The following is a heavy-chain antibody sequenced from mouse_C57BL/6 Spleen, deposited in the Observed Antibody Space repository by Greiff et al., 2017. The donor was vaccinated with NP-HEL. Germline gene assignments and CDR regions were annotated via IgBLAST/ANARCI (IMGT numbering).Heavy chain of an antibody. CDR1: GYTFTSYW. J-gene: IGHJ4*01. CDR3: ESRSYYRGDMDY. D-gene: IGHD2-12*01. CDR2: IDPSDSYT. V-gene: IGHV1-69*01. Sequence: QVQLQQPGAELVMPGASVKLSCKASGYTFTSYWMHWVKQRPGQGLEWIGEIDPSDSYTNYNQKFKGKSTLTVDKSSSTAYMQLSSLTSEDSAVYYCESRSYYRGDMDYWGQGTSVTVSS.